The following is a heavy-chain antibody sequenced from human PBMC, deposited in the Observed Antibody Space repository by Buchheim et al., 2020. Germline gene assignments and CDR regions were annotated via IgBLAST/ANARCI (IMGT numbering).Heavy chain of an antibody. V-gene: IGHV3-23*01. J-gene: IGHJ4*02. D-gene: IGHD3-22*01. CDR1: GFTFSSYA. Sequence: EVQLLESGGGLVQPGGSLRLSCAASGFTFSSYAMSWVRQAPGKGLEWVSAISGSGGSTYYEDSVKGRFTISSENSKNTLYLQMNSLRAEDTAVYYCATASTYYDDSSGYYYDYWGQGTL. CDR3: ATASTYYDDSSGYYYDY. CDR2: ISGSGGST.